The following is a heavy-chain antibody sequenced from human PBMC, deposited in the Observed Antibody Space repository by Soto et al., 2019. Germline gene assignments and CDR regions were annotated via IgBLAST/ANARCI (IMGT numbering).Heavy chain of an antibody. V-gene: IGHV1-8*01. D-gene: IGHD3-3*01. CDR3: ARGGTAGYDFWSNTRGDWLAS. J-gene: IGHJ5*01. CDR1: GYNFINYD. CDR2: MSHRTGMTKT. Sequence: ASVKVSCKASGYNFINYDISWVRQAAGQGLEWMGWMSHRTGMTKTNYLPDFQHRLTMNGDTSLTKAYLEVRALTSDETAVYFCARGGTAGYDFWSNTRGDWLASWGQGALVTVSS.